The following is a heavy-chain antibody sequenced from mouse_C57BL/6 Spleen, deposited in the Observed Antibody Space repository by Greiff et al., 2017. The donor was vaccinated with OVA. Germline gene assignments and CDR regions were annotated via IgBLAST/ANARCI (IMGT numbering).Heavy chain of an antibody. Sequence: QVQLQQPGAELVKPGASVKLSCKASGYTFTSYWMQWVKQRPGQGLEWIGEIDPSDSYTNYNQKFKGKATLTVDTSSSTAYMQLSSLTSEDSAVYYCARYDYDVSGFAYWGQGTLVTVSA. CDR3: ARYDYDVSGFAY. D-gene: IGHD2-4*01. CDR2: IDPSDSYT. V-gene: IGHV1-50*01. CDR1: GYTFTSYW. J-gene: IGHJ3*01.